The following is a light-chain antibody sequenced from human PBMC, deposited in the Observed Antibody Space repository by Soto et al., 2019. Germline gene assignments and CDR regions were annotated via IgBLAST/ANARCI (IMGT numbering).Light chain of an antibody. CDR1: TSNIGSHS. CDR3: AAWDESMNGRL. J-gene: IGLJ3*02. CDR2: TDG. V-gene: IGLV1-47*01. Sequence: QSVLTQPPSASGTPGQRLTISCSGSTSNIGSHSVYWYQHLPGTAPKVLFVTDGQRPSGVPDRFFGSKSGTSASLAISGLRSEDEADYYCAAWDESMNGRLFGGGTKLTVL.